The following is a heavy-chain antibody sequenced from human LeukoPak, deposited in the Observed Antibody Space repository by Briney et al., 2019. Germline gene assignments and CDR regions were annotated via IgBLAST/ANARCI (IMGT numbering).Heavy chain of an antibody. CDR1: GFTFSKYW. D-gene: IGHD6-19*01. CDR3: ATKQWLAPPPDS. V-gene: IGHV3-74*01. Sequence: GGSLRLSRAASGFTFSKYWMLWVRQAPGKGLESVSRINTDGTVTTYADSVKGRFTVSRDNADNTMFLQMNSVRDEDTAVYYCATKQWLAPPPDSWGQGTPGTVSS. CDR2: INTDGTVT. J-gene: IGHJ4*02.